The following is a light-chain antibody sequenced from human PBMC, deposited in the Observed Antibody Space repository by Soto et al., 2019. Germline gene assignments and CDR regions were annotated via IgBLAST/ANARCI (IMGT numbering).Light chain of an antibody. CDR3: CSYAGSYSHVA. V-gene: IGLV2-11*01. J-gene: IGLJ2*01. CDR2: DVD. Sequence: QSALTQPRSVSGSPGQSVTISCTGTSSDIGYYNYVSWYQQHPGKAPKLMIYDVDKRPSGVHDRFSGSKSGNTASLTISGLQAEDEADYYCCSYAGSYSHVAFGGGTKLTVL. CDR1: SSDIGYYNY.